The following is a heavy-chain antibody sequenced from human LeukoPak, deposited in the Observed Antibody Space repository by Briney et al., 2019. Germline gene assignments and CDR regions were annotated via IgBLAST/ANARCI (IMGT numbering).Heavy chain of an antibody. CDR2: IYSGDRT. D-gene: IGHD3-10*01. CDR1: GFTVSTNY. V-gene: IGHV3-66*01. CDR3: ARDVRKQGLWS. J-gene: IGHJ4*02. Sequence: GGSLRLSCAASGFTVSTNYMSWVRQAPGKGLEWVAFIYSGDRTDYADSLKGRFTISRNTSKNTLYLQMSSLRAEDTAVYYCARDVRKQGLWSWGQGTLVTVSS.